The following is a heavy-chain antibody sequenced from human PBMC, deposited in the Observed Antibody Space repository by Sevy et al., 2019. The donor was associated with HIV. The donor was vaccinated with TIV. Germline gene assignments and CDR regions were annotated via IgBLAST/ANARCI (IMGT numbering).Heavy chain of an antibody. Sequence: CLRLSCAASGFRFDDYAMHWVRQTPGKGLEWVSGISWSSGTIRYTDSVMGRFTVSRDNAKNSLYLQMNSLRDEDTALYYCVKDMGDYYDRYGFKMFDFWGQGTLVTVSS. CDR1: GFRFDDYA. V-gene: IGHV3-9*01. D-gene: IGHD3-22*01. CDR3: VKDMGDYYDRYGFKMFDF. CDR2: ISWSSGTI. J-gene: IGHJ4*02.